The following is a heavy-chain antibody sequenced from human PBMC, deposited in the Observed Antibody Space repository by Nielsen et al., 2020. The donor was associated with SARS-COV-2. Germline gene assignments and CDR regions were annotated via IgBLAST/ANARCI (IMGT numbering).Heavy chain of an antibody. V-gene: IGHV3-74*01. Sequence: GGSLRLSCAASGFTFDDYAMHWVRQAPGKGLVWVSRINSDGSSTSYADSVKGRFTISRDNAKNTLYLQMNSLRAEDTAVYYCAANRGSSYYYYYGMDVWGQGTTVTVSS. CDR3: AANRGSSYYYYYGMDV. J-gene: IGHJ6*02. D-gene: IGHD6-6*01. CDR1: GFTFDDYA. CDR2: INSDGSST.